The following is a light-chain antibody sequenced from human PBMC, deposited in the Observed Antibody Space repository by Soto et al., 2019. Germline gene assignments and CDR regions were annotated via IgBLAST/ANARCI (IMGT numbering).Light chain of an antibody. CDR3: QQCGSSPWT. V-gene: IGKV3-20*01. J-gene: IGKJ1*01. CDR1: QSVHTF. CDR2: AAS. Sequence: EIVLTPSPDTLSLSPGEGASLSCRASQSVHTFLAWYQQKPGQAPRLLIYAASSRATGIPDRFSGGGSGTDFTLTISRLEPEDFAVYYCQQCGSSPWTFGQGTKVDIK.